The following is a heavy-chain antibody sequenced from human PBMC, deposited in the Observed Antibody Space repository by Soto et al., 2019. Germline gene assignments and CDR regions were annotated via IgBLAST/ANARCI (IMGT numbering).Heavy chain of an antibody. J-gene: IGHJ4*02. V-gene: IGHV2-5*02. CDR1: GFSLTTSGVG. CDR3: AHRRDMGRGISWNSGDFDY. CDR2: IYWDDDK. D-gene: IGHD1-7*01. Sequence: QITLKESGPTLVKPTQTLTLTCTLSGFSLTTSGVGVGWIRQPPGKALEWLALIYWDDDKRYSPSLKSRLTVATDTSRNPAVLTITDVDPVDTATYYCAHRRDMGRGISWNSGDFDYWGQGTLVTVSS.